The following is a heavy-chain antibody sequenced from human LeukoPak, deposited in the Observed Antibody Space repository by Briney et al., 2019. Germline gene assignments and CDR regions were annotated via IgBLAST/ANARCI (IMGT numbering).Heavy chain of an antibody. CDR2: ISSSGSTI. Sequence: GGSLRLSCAASGFTFSDYYMSWIRQAPGKGLECVSYISSSGSTIYYADSVKGRFTISRDNAKNPLYLQMNSLRAEDTAVYYCAREYSSSWYEAVPYYYYGMDVWGQGTTVTVSS. J-gene: IGHJ6*02. CDR1: GFTFSDYY. D-gene: IGHD6-13*01. V-gene: IGHV3-11*01. CDR3: AREYSSSWYEAVPYYYYGMDV.